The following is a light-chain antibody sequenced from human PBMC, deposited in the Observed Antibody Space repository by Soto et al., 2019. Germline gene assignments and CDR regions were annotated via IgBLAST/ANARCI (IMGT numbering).Light chain of an antibody. J-gene: IGKJ3*01. V-gene: IGKV3-11*01. CDR1: QSVSTY. CDR2: DAS. Sequence: EIVLTQSPATLSLFPGERATLSCRASQSVSTYLAWYQQKPGQAPRLLIYDASNRATRIPARFSGSGSGTDFTLTISSLEPEDFAVYDCQQRSNWPRFFTFGPGTKVEIK. CDR3: QQRSNWPRFFT.